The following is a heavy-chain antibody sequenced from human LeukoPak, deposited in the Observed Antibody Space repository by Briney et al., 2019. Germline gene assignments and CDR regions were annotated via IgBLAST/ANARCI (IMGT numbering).Heavy chain of an antibody. V-gene: IGHV1-24*01. J-gene: IGHJ4*02. CDR2: FEDGET. D-gene: IGHD5-12*01. CDR3: ATGWQRYSLNY. Sequence: GASVKVSCKVSGYSLPELSMHWVRQAPGKGLEWMGSFEDGETVYSQTFQGRVTMTEDTSTDTAYMELISLRSDDTAVYYCATGWQRYSLNYWGQGTLVTVSS. CDR1: GYSLPELS.